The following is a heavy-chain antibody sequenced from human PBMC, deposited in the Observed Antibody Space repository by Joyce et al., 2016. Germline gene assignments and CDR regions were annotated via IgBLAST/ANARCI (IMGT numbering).Heavy chain of an antibody. CDR3: AKDTITMIVVVILDY. J-gene: IGHJ4*02. D-gene: IGHD3-22*01. V-gene: IGHV3-23*01. Sequence: EVQLLESGGGLVQPGGSLRLSCAASGFTFSSYAMSWVRQARGKGVEWVSAISGSGGSTYYADAVKGRFTISRDNSKNTLYLQMNSLRAEDTAVYYCAKDTITMIVVVILDYWGQGTLVTVSS. CDR2: ISGSGGST. CDR1: GFTFSSYA.